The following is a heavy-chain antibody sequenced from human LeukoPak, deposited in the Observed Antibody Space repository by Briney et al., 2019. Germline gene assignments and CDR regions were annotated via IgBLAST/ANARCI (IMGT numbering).Heavy chain of an antibody. CDR1: GFTFSSHG. Sequence: GGSLRLSCAASGFTFSSHGIHWVRQAPGRGLEGVAVVSSDGGTTYYADSVKGRFTISRDNSKNTLYLQMNSLRGEDTAIYYCTKESASASRYSFDYWGQGTLVTVSS. V-gene: IGHV3-30*18. CDR2: VSSDGGTT. J-gene: IGHJ4*02. D-gene: IGHD4-11*01. CDR3: TKESASASRYSFDY.